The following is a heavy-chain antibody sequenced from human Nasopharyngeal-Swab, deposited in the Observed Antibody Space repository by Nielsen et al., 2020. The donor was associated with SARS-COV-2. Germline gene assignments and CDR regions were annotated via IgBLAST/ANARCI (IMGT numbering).Heavy chain of an antibody. CDR2: IWYDGSNK. D-gene: IGHD6-19*01. Sequence: GESLKISCAASGFTFSSYGMHWVRQAPGKGLEWVAVIWYDGSNKYYADSVKGRFTISRDNSKNTLYLQMNGLRAEDTAVYYCARDPKEYSSGWYLGGYFDYWGQGTLVTVSS. CDR1: GFTFSSYG. V-gene: IGHV3-33*01. CDR3: ARDPKEYSSGWYLGGYFDY. J-gene: IGHJ4*02.